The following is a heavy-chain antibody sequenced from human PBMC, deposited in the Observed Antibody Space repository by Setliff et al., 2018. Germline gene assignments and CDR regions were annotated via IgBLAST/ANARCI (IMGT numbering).Heavy chain of an antibody. Sequence: GGSLRLSCATSGFTFNTHAMHWVRQAPGKGLEWVAVIWGDGGTKYHADSVKGRFTISRDNAKNSLYLQMNSLRAEDTATYYCARSENCFSTHCSPYDYWGQGTLVTVSS. CDR1: GFTFNTHA. CDR2: IWGDGGTK. V-gene: IGHV3-33*01. D-gene: IGHD2-2*01. CDR3: ARSENCFSTHCSPYDY. J-gene: IGHJ4*02.